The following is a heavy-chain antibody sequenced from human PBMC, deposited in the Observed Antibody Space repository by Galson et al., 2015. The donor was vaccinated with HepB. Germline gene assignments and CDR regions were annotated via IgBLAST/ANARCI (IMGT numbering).Heavy chain of an antibody. CDR3: VFLRGNDLKPIDY. V-gene: IGHV3-11*06. D-gene: IGHD5-12*01. Sequence: SLRLSCAASGFTFSDYYMSWIRQAPGKGLEWVSYISSSSSYTNYADAVKGRFSISIDNAKNSQYPQMNILRPEDTAVYYCVFLRGNDLKPIDYWGQGILVTVSS. CDR1: GFTFSDYY. CDR2: ISSSSSYT. J-gene: IGHJ4*02.